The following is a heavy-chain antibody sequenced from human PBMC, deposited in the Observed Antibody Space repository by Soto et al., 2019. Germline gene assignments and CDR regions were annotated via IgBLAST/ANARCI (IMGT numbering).Heavy chain of an antibody. J-gene: IGHJ5*02. D-gene: IGHD3-9*01. CDR3: ARGLRYFGP. CDR2: INHSGST. Sequence: SETLSLTCAVYGGSFNGYYWSWIRQPPGKGLEWIGEINHSGSTNYNPSLKSRVTISVDTSKNQFSLKLSSVTAADTAVYYCARGLRYFGPWGQGTLVTVSS. V-gene: IGHV4-34*01. CDR1: GGSFNGYY.